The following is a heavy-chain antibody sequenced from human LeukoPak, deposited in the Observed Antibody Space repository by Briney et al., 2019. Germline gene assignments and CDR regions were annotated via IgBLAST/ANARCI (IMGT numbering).Heavy chain of an antibody. J-gene: IGHJ5*02. D-gene: IGHD2-2*01. CDR2: IGHDGIGN. V-gene: IGHV3-7*01. CDR1: GFSFSSYW. Sequence: GGSLRLSCAASGFSFSSYWMSWVRQAPGKGLEWVANIGHDGIGNDYVDSVTGRFTIFRDNAKNSQYLQMDSLKADDTAVYYCARDLTYYATDHWGQGTLVTASS. CDR3: ARDLTYYATDH.